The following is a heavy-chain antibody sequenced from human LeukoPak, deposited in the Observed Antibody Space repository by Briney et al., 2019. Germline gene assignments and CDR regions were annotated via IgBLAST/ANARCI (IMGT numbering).Heavy chain of an antibody. CDR2: ISYDGSNK. V-gene: IGHV3-30*04. Sequence: PGGSLRLSCAASGFTSSSYAIHWVRQAPGKGLEWVAVISYDGSNKNYADSVKGRFTISRDNSKNTLYLQMNSLRAEDTAVYYCAKDQRYFVSLLSGSDAFDIWSQGTMVTVSS. D-gene: IGHD3-9*01. J-gene: IGHJ3*02. CDR1: GFTSSSYA. CDR3: AKDQRYFVSLLSGSDAFDI.